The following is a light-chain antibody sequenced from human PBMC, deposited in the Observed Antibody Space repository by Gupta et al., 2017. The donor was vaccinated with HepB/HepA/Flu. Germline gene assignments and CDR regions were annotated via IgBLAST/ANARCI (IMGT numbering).Light chain of an antibody. J-gene: IGLJ2*01. CDR2: EVN. V-gene: IGLV2-23*02. CDR3: CSYASTTVV. Sequence: SGSPGQSTTFSCPGTRSVVGSYNLVSWYQQHPGKAPKLMIYEVNKWTSGVSNRFSGSKSGNTASLTISGLQAEDEADYYCCSYASTTVVFGGGTKLTVL. CDR1: RSVVGSYNL.